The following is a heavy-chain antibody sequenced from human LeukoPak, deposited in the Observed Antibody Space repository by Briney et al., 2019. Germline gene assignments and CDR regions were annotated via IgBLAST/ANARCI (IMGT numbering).Heavy chain of an antibody. V-gene: IGHV1-69*05. CDR1: GGTFSSYA. Sequence: GASVTVSCKASGGTFSSYAISWVRQAPGQGLEWMGGIIPIFGTANYAQKFQGRVRMTRDTSTSTVYLELSSLRSEDTAVYYCARDQEGFDYWGQGTLVTVSS. CDR3: ARDQEGFDY. CDR2: IIPIFGTA. J-gene: IGHJ4*02.